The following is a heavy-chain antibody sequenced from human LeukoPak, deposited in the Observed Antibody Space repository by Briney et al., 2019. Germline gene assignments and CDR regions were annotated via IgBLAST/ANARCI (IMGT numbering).Heavy chain of an antibody. D-gene: IGHD5-12*01. Sequence: GGSLRLSCAASGFTFSSYGMHWVRQAPGKGLEWVAFIRYDGSNKYYADSVKGRFTISRDNSKNTLYLQMNSLRAEDTAVYYCARDPRRVVATNSGWFDPWGQGTLVTVSS. V-gene: IGHV3-30*02. CDR1: GFTFSSYG. CDR2: IRYDGSNK. J-gene: IGHJ5*02. CDR3: ARDPRRVVATNSGWFDP.